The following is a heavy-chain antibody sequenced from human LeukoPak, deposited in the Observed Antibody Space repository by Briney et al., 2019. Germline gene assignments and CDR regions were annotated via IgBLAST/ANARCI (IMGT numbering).Heavy chain of an antibody. CDR3: ARDLSGGSCFDY. D-gene: IGHD2-15*01. Sequence: GGSLRLSCAASGFTFSDYWMHWVRQAPGKGLEWVSRINSDGSSISYADSVKGRFTISRDNAKNTLYLQMNSLRAEDTAVYYCARDLSGGSCFDYWGQGTLVTVSS. CDR1: GFTFSDYW. CDR2: INSDGSSI. V-gene: IGHV3-74*01. J-gene: IGHJ4*02.